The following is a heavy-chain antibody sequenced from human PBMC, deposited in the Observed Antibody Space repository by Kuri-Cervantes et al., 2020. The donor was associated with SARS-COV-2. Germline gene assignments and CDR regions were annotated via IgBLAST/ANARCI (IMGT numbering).Heavy chain of an antibody. J-gene: IGHJ4*02. CDR3: ARGRSRITIFGVVISGVGYYFDY. D-gene: IGHD3-3*01. CDR2: INHSGST. V-gene: IGHV4-34*01. CDR1: GGSFSGYY. Sequence: SETLSLTCDVYGGSFSGYYWSWIRQLPGKGLEWIGEINHSGSTNYNPSLKSRVTISVDTTTKQFSLNQSSVTAADTAVYYCARGRSRITIFGVVISGVGYYFDYWGQGTLVTVSS.